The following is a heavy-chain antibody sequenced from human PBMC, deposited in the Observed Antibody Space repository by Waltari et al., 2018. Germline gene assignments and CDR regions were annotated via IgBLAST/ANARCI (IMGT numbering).Heavy chain of an antibody. V-gene: IGHV4-59*01. Sequence: QVQLQESGPGLVKPSETLSLTCTVSGGSISSYYWSWIRQPPGKGLEWIGYIYYSWSTNYNPSRKSRVTISVDTSKNQFSLKLSAVTAADTAVYYCASLQQLKGTDVDYWGQGTLVTVSS. J-gene: IGHJ4*02. CDR2: IYYSWST. D-gene: IGHD6-13*01. CDR1: GGSISSYY. CDR3: ASLQQLKGTDVDY.